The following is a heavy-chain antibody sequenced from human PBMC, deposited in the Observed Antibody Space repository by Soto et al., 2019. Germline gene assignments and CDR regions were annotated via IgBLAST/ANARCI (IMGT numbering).Heavy chain of an antibody. Sequence: QVQLQQWGAGLLKPSETLSLTCAVYGGSFSGYYWSWIRQPPGKGMEWIGEINHSGSTNYNPSLKSRVTISVDTSKNQFSLKLSSVTSADTAVYYCARVQWELTVLGDYWGQGTLVTVSS. CDR3: ARVQWELTVLGDY. CDR2: INHSGST. D-gene: IGHD1-26*01. CDR1: GGSFSGYY. V-gene: IGHV4-34*01. J-gene: IGHJ4*02.